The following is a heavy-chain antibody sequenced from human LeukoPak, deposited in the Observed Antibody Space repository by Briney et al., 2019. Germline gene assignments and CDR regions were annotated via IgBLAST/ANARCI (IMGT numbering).Heavy chain of an antibody. J-gene: IGHJ4*02. V-gene: IGHV3-33*06. D-gene: IGHD3-22*01. Sequence: PGGSLRLSCAASGFTFSSYGMHWVRQAPGKGLEWVAVIWYDGSNKYYADSVKGRFTISRDNSKNTLYLQMNTLRAEDTAVYYCAQGEDSGYYDYWGQGTLVTVSS. CDR3: AQGEDSGYYDY. CDR1: GFTFSSYG. CDR2: IWYDGSNK.